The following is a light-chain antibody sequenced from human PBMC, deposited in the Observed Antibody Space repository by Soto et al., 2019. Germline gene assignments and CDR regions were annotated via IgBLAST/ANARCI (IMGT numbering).Light chain of an antibody. CDR3: CSYADTFYV. V-gene: IGLV2-11*01. CDR2: DVS. J-gene: IGLJ1*01. CDR1: SSDFGGYNY. Sequence: SVLTQPRSVSGSPGQSVTISCTGTSSDFGGYNYVSWHQHHPGKAPKLMIYDVSERPSGVPDRFSGSKSGNTASLTISGLQAEDEADYYCCSYADTFYVFGTGTKVTVL.